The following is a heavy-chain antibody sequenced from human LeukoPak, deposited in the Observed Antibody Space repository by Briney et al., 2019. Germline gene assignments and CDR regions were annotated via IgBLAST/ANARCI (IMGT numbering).Heavy chain of an antibody. CDR2: IKQDGSEK. V-gene: IGHV3-7*01. CDR1: GFTLSSHW. J-gene: IGHJ4*02. D-gene: IGHD6-19*01. CDR3: ASGYSSGWYMVDY. Sequence: GGSLRLSCAASGFTLSSHWMSWVRQAPGKGLEWVANIKQDGSEKYYVDSVKGRFTIFRDNAKNSLYLQMNSLRAEDTALYYCASGYSSGWYMVDYWGQGTLVTVSS.